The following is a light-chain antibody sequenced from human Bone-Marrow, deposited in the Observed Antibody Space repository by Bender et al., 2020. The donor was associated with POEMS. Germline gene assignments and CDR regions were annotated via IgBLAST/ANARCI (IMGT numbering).Light chain of an antibody. CDR3: YSRDSGGNYWV. Sequence: SYELTQPPSVSVSPGQTARITCSGEAVSKRHVYWYQQKSGQAPALVIYEDTKRHSGIPERFSGSSSGTMATLTITGAQVEDEADYYCYSRDSGGNYWVFGGGTKMTVL. CDR1: AVSKRH. J-gene: IGLJ3*02. V-gene: IGLV3-10*01. CDR2: EDT.